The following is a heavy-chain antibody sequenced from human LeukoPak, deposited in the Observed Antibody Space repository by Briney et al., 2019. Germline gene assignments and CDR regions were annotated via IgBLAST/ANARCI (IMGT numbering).Heavy chain of an antibody. V-gene: IGHV3-7*01. Sequence: PGGSLRLSCEGSGFTFSNYWMGWVRQAPGKGLQWVANIKTDGSEKYYVDSVKGRFTISRDNAKNSLYLQMNSLRAEDTAVYYCAREEDTAMVKNYYYGMDVWGQGTTVTVSS. CDR3: AREEDTAMVKNYYYGMDV. CDR1: GFTFSNYW. D-gene: IGHD5-18*01. CDR2: IKTDGSEK. J-gene: IGHJ6*02.